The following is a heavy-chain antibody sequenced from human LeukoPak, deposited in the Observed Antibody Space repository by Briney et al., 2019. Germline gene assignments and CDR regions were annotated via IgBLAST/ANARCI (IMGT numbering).Heavy chain of an antibody. CDR2: INPNKGGT. CDR1: GYTFSDSY. Sequence: GASVKVSCKGSGYTFSDSYIHWVRQAPGQGLEWMGWINPNKGGTNYAQKFQGRVTMTRDTSISTAYVELRSLTSDDAAVYYCAKLGGSSDYWGQGTLVTVSS. J-gene: IGHJ4*02. D-gene: IGHD1-26*01. V-gene: IGHV1-2*02. CDR3: AKLGGSSDY.